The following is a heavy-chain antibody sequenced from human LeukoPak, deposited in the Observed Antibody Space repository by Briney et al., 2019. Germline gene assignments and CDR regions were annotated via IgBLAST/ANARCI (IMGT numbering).Heavy chain of an antibody. CDR3: AREVAYYCSESRFDD. V-gene: IGHV4-4*07. CDR2: IYTSGST. J-gene: IGHJ4*02. D-gene: IGHD4/OR15-4a*01. Sequence: SETLSLTCTVSGGSISSYYWSWIRQPAGKGLEWIGRIYTSGSTNYNPSLKRRVTMSVDTSKNHFSLKMSPVTAADTPLYYCAREVAYYCSESRFDDWGEGRLVTVYS. CDR1: GGSISSYY.